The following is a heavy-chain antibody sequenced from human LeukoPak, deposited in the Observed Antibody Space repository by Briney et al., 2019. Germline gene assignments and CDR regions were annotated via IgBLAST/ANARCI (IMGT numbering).Heavy chain of an antibody. CDR1: GFTFSSYA. D-gene: IGHD3-3*01. V-gene: IGHV3-23*01. CDR2: ISGSGGST. CDR3: AKGASDVRYYYYYYMDV. Sequence: GGSLRLSCAASGFTFSSYAMSWVRQAPGKGLEWVSAISGSGGSTYYADSVKGRFTISRDNSKNTLYLQMNSLRAEDTAVYYCAKGASDVRYYYYYYMDVWGKGTTATVSS. J-gene: IGHJ6*03.